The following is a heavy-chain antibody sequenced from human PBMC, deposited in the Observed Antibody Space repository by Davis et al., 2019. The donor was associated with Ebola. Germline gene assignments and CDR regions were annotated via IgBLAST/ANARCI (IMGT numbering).Heavy chain of an antibody. CDR1: GFTFSIYG. D-gene: IGHD2-15*01. J-gene: IGHJ6*02. V-gene: IGHV3-48*03. CDR2: ISSRGTNI. CDR3: ARGVVAVTLDGMDV. Sequence: GGSLRLSCAASGFTFSIYGMNWVRQAPGKGLEWVSYISSRGTNIYYADSVKGRFTISRDIAKNSLYLQMNSLRDEDTAVYYCARGVVAVTLDGMDVWGQGTTVTVSS.